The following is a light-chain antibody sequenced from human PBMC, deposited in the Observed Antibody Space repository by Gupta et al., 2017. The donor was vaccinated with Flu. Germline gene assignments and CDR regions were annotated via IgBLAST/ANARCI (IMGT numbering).Light chain of an antibody. V-gene: IGKV1-9*01. CDR2: AAS. J-gene: IGKJ5*01. CDR3: QQFGSFPLT. CDR1: QGISNY. Sequence: DIQLTQSPSFLSASVGDRVTITCRASQGISNYLAWYQQKPGKAPNLLIYAASTMQSGVPSRFSGSGSGTEFTLTISSLQPEDCATYYCQQFGSFPLTFGQGTRVEIK.